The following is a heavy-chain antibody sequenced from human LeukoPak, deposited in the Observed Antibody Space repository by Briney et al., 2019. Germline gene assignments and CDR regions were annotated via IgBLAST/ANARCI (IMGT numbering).Heavy chain of an antibody. CDR3: ARGAGYYASGSSDY. V-gene: IGHV5-51*01. Sequence: GESLKISFKGSGYTFTSYWIGWVRQMPGKGLEWMGIIFPADSDTRYNPSFQGQVTISADKSISTAYLQWSSLKASDTAMYYCARGAGYYASGSSDYWGQGTVVTVSS. CDR2: IFPADSDT. CDR1: GYTFTSYW. D-gene: IGHD3-10*01. J-gene: IGHJ4*02.